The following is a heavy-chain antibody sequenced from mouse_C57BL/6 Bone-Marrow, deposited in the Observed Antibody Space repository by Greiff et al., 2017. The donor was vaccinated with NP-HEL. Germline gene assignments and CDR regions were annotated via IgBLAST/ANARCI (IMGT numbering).Heavy chain of an antibody. CDR1: GFTFSDYG. Sequence: DVQLVESGGGLVKPGGSLKLSCAASGFTFSDYGMHWVRQAPEKGLEWVAYISSGSSTIYYADTVKGRFTISRDNAKNTLFLQMTMLRSEDTAMYYCARDYYYWYVDVWGTGTTVTVSS. CDR2: ISSGSSTI. D-gene: IGHD1-1*01. V-gene: IGHV5-17*01. J-gene: IGHJ1*03. CDR3: ARDYYYWYVDV.